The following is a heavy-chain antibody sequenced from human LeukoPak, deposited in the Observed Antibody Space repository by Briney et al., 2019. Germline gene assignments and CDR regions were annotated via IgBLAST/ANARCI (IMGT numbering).Heavy chain of an antibody. D-gene: IGHD1-26*01. CDR1: AFTFSSYS. CDR3: ARDQWELQRAYYFDY. Sequence: PGGSLRLSCAASAFTFSSYSMNWVRQAPGKGLEWVSSISSSISYIYYADSVKGRFTISRDNAKNSLYLQMNSLRAEDTAVYYCARDQWELQRAYYFDYWGQGTLVTVSS. CDR2: ISSSISYI. V-gene: IGHV3-21*01. J-gene: IGHJ4*02.